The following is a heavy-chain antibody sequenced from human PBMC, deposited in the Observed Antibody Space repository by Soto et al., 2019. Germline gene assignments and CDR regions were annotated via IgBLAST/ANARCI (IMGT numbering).Heavy chain of an antibody. Sequence: ESGGGVVQPGRSLRLFCAASGFTFSNYGMHWVRQAPDKGLEWVAVISLDGSDKYYADSVKGRFTISRDNSKNTVYVQMNSLRVEDTAMYYCAKAGRSTLVGVEADYWGQGTLVTVSS. CDR2: ISLDGSDK. CDR3: AKAGRSTLVGVEADY. V-gene: IGHV3-30*18. CDR1: GFTFSNYG. D-gene: IGHD1-26*01. J-gene: IGHJ4*02.